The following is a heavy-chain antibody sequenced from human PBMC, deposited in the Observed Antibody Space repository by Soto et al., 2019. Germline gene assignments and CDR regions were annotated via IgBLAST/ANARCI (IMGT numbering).Heavy chain of an antibody. J-gene: IGHJ4*02. CDR2: INADNGNT. CDR1: GYTFTYCS. V-gene: IGHV1-3*01. CDR3: ARDGEMATMGKDY. Sequence: ASVEVSCKASGYTFTYCSRHWVRQAPGQRPEWMGWINADNGNTKYSQKFQGRVTITRDTSATTAYMELSSLRSEDTAVYYCARDGEMATMGKDYWGQRTLVTVFS. D-gene: IGHD3-10*01.